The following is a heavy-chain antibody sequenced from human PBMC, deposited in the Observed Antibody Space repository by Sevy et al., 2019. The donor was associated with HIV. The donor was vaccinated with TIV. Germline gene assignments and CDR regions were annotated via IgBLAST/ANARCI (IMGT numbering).Heavy chain of an antibody. CDR3: ARTPQRYNWNDGKAPYGAFDI. D-gene: IGHD1-1*01. CDR2: IYYSGST. Sequence: SETLSLTCTVSGGSVSSGSYYWSWIRQPPGKGLEWIGYIYYSGSTNYNPSLKSRVTISVDTSKNQFSLKLSSVTAADTAVYYCARTPQRYNWNDGKAPYGAFDIWGQGTMVTVSS. V-gene: IGHV4-61*01. J-gene: IGHJ3*02. CDR1: GGSVSSGSYY.